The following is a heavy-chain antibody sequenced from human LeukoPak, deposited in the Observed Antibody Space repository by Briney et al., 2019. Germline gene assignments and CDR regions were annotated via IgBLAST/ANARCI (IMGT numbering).Heavy chain of an antibody. J-gene: IGHJ2*01. CDR2: IYYSGST. CDR1: GGSISSYY. D-gene: IGHD2-8*02. CDR3: ARRGILLGSYWYFDL. V-gene: IGHV4-59*08. Sequence: PSETLSLTCTVSGGSISSYYWSWIRQPPGKGLEWIGYIYYSGSTNYNPSLKSRVTISVDTSKNQFSLKLSSVTAADTAVYYCARRGILLGSYWYFDLWGRGTLVTVSS.